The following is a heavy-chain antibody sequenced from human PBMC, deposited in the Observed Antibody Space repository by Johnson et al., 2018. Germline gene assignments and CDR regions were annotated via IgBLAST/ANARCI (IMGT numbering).Heavy chain of an antibody. V-gene: IGHV3-30*03. CDR3: ARDGYSSGRAGIFDM. Sequence: VQLLETGGGVVQPGRSLRLSCAASGSIFSGYVMPWVRQAPGKGLEWVALKSQDGISKQYGDSVKDRFTISRDDSKNTLYLEMNSLRVEDTAVYYGARDGYSSGRAGIFDMWGQGIMVTVSS. CDR2: KSQDGISK. D-gene: IGHD6-19*01. CDR1: GSIFSGYV. J-gene: IGHJ3*02.